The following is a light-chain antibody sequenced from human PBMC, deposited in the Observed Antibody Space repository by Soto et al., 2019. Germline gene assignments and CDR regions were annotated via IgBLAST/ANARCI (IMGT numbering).Light chain of an antibody. CDR2: DVT. CDR3: SSYTVTDTLVL. V-gene: IGLV2-14*01. J-gene: IGLJ2*01. CDR1: SSDIGGYNY. Sequence: QSALTQPASVSGSPGQSITISCTGTSSDIGGYNYVSWYQQHPGEAPKLMIYDVTNRPSGVSTRFSGSKSGNTASLTISCLQAEDEADYYCSSYTVTDTLVLFGGVTKLTVL.